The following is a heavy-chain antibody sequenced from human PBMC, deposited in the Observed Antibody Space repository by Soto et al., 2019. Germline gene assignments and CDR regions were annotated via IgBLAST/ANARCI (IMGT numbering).Heavy chain of an antibody. J-gene: IGHJ6*02. Sequence: GGPLRLSCVASGFTFSDSYMSWIRQAPGKGLEWISYITFSGNTVYYADSLKGRFTISRDNAKNSLYLQMNRLRAEATAVYYCARVSWRDKYGMDVRGPGT. CDR2: ITFSGNTV. CDR3: ARVSWRDKYGMDV. V-gene: IGHV3-11*01. CDR1: GFTFSDSY.